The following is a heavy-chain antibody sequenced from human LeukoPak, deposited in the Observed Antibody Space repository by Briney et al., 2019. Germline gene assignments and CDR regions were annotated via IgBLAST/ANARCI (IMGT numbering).Heavy chain of an antibody. CDR2: ISGSGGST. J-gene: IGHJ4*02. CDR3: VKGGTYGDSPLYFDY. V-gene: IGHV3-23*01. Sequence: PGGSLRLSCAASGFTFSSYAMSWVRQAPGKGLEWVSAISGSGGSTYYADSVKGRFTISRDNSKNTLYLQMNSLRAEDTAVYYCVKGGTYGDSPLYFDYWGQGTLVTVSS. CDR1: GFTFSSYA. D-gene: IGHD4-17*01.